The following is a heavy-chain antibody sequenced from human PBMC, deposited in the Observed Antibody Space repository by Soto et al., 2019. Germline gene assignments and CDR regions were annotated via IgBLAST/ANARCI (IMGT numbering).Heavy chain of an antibody. D-gene: IGHD1-26*01. CDR3: SRDAEPNTYSGRPFHSDY. Sequence: QVQLVQSGAEVKKPGASVKVSCKASGYTFTGYYMNWVRQAPGQGLEWMGWINPNSGGTNYAQKLQGGVTMTRDTSTSTAYMEVSRLRSDDTAVYYCSRDAEPNTYSGRPFHSDYWGQGTLVTVSS. CDR1: GYTFTGYY. CDR2: INPNSGGT. J-gene: IGHJ4*02. V-gene: IGHV1-2*02.